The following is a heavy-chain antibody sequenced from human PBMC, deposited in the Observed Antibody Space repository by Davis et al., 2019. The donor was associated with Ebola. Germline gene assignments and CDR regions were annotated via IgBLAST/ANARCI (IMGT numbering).Heavy chain of an antibody. Sequence: GESLKISCAASGFTFSSYGMHWVRQAPGKGLEWVAVISYDGSNKYYADSVKGRFTISRDNSKNTLYLQMNSLRAEDTAVYYCAKDYQYYYDSSGYYHYFDYWGQGTLVTVSS. CDR2: ISYDGSNK. V-gene: IGHV3-30*18. J-gene: IGHJ4*02. D-gene: IGHD3-22*01. CDR1: GFTFSSYG. CDR3: AKDYQYYYDSSGYYHYFDY.